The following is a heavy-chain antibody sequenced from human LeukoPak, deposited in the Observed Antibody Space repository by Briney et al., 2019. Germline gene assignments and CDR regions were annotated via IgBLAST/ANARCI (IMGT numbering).Heavy chain of an antibody. V-gene: IGHV1-58*01. CDR2: IVVGSGNT. Sequence: ASVKVSCNASGFTFTSSAVQWVRQARGQRLEWIGWIVVGSGNTNYAQKFQERVTITRDMSTSTAYMELSRLKSDDTAVYYCARISSSNVFDIWGQGTIVTVSS. CDR3: ARISSSNVFDI. CDR1: GFTFTSSA. J-gene: IGHJ3*02. D-gene: IGHD6-6*01.